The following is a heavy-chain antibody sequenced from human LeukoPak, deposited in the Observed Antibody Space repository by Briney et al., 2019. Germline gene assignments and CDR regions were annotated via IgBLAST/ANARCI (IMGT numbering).Heavy chain of an antibody. CDR1: GFTFDNYA. Sequence: SGGSLRLSCAASGFTFDNYAMNWVRQAPGKGLEWLSYIRGGGAVTRYSDSVKGRFTISRDNSKNTLYLQMNHLRAEDTAIYYCAKELKSGPGSPDYWGQGTLVTVSS. CDR3: AKELKSGPGSPDY. V-gene: IGHV3-23*01. D-gene: IGHD1-26*01. J-gene: IGHJ4*02. CDR2: IRGGGAVT.